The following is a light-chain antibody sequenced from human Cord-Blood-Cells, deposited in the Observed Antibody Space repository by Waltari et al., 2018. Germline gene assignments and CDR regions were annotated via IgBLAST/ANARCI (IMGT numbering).Light chain of an antibody. J-gene: IGKJ3*01. CDR1: QSISSY. Sequence: DIQITQSPSSLSASVGDRVTITCRASQSISSYLNWYQQKPGKAPKLPIYAASSLQSGVPSRFSGSGSGTDFTLTISSLQPEDFATYYCQQSDSTPFTFGPGTKVDIK. CDR3: QQSDSTPFT. V-gene: IGKV1-39*01. CDR2: AAS.